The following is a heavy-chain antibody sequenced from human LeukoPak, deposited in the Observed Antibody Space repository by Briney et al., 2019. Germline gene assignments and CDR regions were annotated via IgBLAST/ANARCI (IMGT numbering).Heavy chain of an antibody. J-gene: IGHJ4*02. D-gene: IGHD3-10*01. V-gene: IGHV3-7*01. CDR2: IKQDGSEK. Sequence: WVRQAPXKGLEWVANIKQDGSEKYYVDSVKGRFTISRDNAKNSLYLQMNSLRAEDTAVYYCARCTMVRGVQWGQGTLVTVSS. CDR3: ARCTMVRGVQ.